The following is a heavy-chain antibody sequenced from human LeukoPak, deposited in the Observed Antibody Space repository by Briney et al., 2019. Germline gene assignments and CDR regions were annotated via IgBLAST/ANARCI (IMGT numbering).Heavy chain of an antibody. Sequence: ASVKVSYKASGYTFTGYYMHWVRQAPGQGLEWMGWINPNSGGTNYAQKFQGRVTMTRDTSISTAYMELSRLRSDDTAVYYCAREGWFGEPSYYYYYYYMDVWGKGTTVTISS. V-gene: IGHV1-2*02. J-gene: IGHJ6*03. CDR1: GYTFTGYY. D-gene: IGHD3-10*01. CDR3: AREGWFGEPSYYYYYYYMDV. CDR2: INPNSGGT.